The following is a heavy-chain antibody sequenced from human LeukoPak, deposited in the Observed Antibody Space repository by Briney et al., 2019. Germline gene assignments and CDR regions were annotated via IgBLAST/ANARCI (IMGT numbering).Heavy chain of an antibody. CDR3: AKDRGLTGSFHNWFDP. D-gene: IGHD3-9*01. CDR1: GFTFDDYA. V-gene: IGHV3-9*01. Sequence: GGSLRLSCAASGFTFDDYAMHWVRQAPGKGLEWVSGISWNSGSIGYADSVKGRFTISRDNSKNTPYLQMNSLRAEDTAVYYCAKDRGLTGSFHNWFDPWGQGTLVTVSS. CDR2: ISWNSGSI. J-gene: IGHJ5*02.